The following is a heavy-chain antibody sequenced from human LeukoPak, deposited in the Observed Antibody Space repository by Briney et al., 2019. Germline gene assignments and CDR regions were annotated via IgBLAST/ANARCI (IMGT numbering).Heavy chain of an antibody. D-gene: IGHD3-10*01. J-gene: IGHJ5*02. V-gene: IGHV4-59*01. CDR2: IYYSGST. CDR1: GGSISSYY. CDR3: ARGGYYGLGYDFRFDP. Sequence: SETLSLTCTVSGGSISSYYWSWIRQPPGKGLKWIGYIYYSGSTSYSPSLRSRVTISVDTSKNQFSLKLSSVTAADTAVYYCARGGYYGLGYDFRFDPWGQGTLVTVSS.